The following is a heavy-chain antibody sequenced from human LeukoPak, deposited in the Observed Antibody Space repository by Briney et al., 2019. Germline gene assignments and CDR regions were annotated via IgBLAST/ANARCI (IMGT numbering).Heavy chain of an antibody. V-gene: IGHV4-4*07. CDR3: ATRIGGGSSYYFDY. D-gene: IGHD6-6*01. J-gene: IGHJ4*02. CDR1: GGSISSYY. Sequence: PSETLSLTCTVSGGSISSYYWSWIRQPAGKGLEWIGRIYTTGSTNYNPSLKSRVTMSLDTSKNQFSLKLSSVTAADTAVYFCATRIGGGSSYYFDYWGQGTLVTVSS. CDR2: IYTTGST.